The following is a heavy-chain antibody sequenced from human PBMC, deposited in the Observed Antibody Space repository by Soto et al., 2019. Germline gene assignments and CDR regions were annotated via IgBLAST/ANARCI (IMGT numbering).Heavy chain of an antibody. Sequence: EVQVVESGGGLVQPGGSLRLSCTASGFTVSSCEMNWVRQAPGKGLEWVSYINTDGVRIYADSVKGRFTISRDNAQNSLLLQMNSRRGEDTAVYYCTRDKGDKVAYGMDVWGQGTTVTVSS. CDR2: INTDGVR. CDR1: GFTVSSCE. V-gene: IGHV3-48*03. CDR3: TRDKGDKVAYGMDV. D-gene: IGHD3-16*01. J-gene: IGHJ6*02.